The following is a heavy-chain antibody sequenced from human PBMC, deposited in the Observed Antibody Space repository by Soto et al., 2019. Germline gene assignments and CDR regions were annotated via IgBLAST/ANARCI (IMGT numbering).Heavy chain of an antibody. CDR1: GFTFSNYA. CDR2: ISGGGGGT. D-gene: IGHD3-16*01. V-gene: IGHV3-23*01. Sequence: EVQLLESGGDLEQPGGSLRHSCAASGFTFSNYAMNWVRQAPGKGLERGSSISGGGGGTYYADAVKGRFTISRDNSRNMLYLQMNSLRAEDTAEYYCAKGAFAVGDTNYFFDYWGQGTLVTVSS. CDR3: AKGAFAVGDTNYFFDY. J-gene: IGHJ4*02.